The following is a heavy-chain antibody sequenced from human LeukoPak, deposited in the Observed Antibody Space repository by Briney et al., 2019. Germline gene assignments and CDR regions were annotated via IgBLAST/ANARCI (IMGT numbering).Heavy chain of an antibody. CDR1: GYTFASYD. J-gene: IGHJ3*02. D-gene: IGHD3-22*01. Sequence: ASVKVSCKAAGYTFASYDISWVRHAPGQGLEWLGWMIPNSGNTGYAQKFQGRVTMTRNTSINTAYMEMSSLRSEDTGVYYCARGNFDSRGYFLSDAFDIWGQGTMVTVSS. CDR3: ARGNFDSRGYFLSDAFDI. V-gene: IGHV1-8*01. CDR2: MIPNSGNT.